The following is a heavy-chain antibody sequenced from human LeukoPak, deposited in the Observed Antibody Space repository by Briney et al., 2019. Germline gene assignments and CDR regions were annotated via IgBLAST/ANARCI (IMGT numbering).Heavy chain of an antibody. CDR2: INSDGSST. CDR3: ARDYGDPRALYFDY. CDR1: GFTFSNTW. J-gene: IGHJ4*02. V-gene: IGHV3-74*01. Sequence: GGSLRLSCAASGFTFSNTWMHWVRQAPGKGLVWVSRINSDGSSTSYADSVKGRFTISRDNAKNSLFLQMNSLRAEDTAVYYCARDYGDPRALYFDYWGQGTLVTVSS. D-gene: IGHD4-17*01.